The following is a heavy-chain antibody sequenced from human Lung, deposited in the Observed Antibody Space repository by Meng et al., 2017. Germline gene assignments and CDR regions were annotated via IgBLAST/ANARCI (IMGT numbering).Heavy chain of an antibody. V-gene: IGHV3-21*01. CDR1: GFTFSTYS. Sequence: EVQLVESGGGRVKRGGARRHSGAASGFTFSTYSMNWVRQAPGKGLEWVSSINSGSNYIYYAHSVKGRFTISRDSAKNSVYLQMNSLRAEDTAVYYCARGVDITVTKYHFDYWGQGILVTVSS. J-gene: IGHJ4*02. D-gene: IGHD4-17*01. CDR3: ARGVDITVTKYHFDY. CDR2: INSGSNYI.